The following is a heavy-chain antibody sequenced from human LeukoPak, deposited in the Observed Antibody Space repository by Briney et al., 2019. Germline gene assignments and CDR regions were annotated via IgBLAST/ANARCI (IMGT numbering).Heavy chain of an antibody. CDR1: GGTFSNYA. V-gene: IGHV1-69*13. Sequence: SVKVSCKASGGTFSNYAISWVRQAPGQGLEWMGGIIPIFATANYAQKFQGRVTLTADESTSTAYTELSSLRSEDTAVYYCAREEREIFAIPLPYGMDVWGQGTTVTVSS. J-gene: IGHJ6*02. CDR2: IIPIFATA. D-gene: IGHD3-3*01. CDR3: AREEREIFAIPLPYGMDV.